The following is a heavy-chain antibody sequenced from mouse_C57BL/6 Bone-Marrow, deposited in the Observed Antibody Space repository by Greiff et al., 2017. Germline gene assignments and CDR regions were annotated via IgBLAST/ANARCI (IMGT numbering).Heavy chain of an antibody. V-gene: IGHV2-9-1*01. D-gene: IGHD2-3*01. J-gene: IGHJ4*01. CDR2: IWTGGGT. CDR1: GFSLTSYA. CDR3: AIIYDGYYVGFYYAMDY. Sequence: VQLLESGPGLVAPSQSLSITCTVSGFSLTSYAISWVRQPPGKGLEWLGVIWTGGGTNYNSALKSRLSISKDNSKSQVFLKMNSLQTDDTARYYCAIIYDGYYVGFYYAMDYWGQGTSVTVSS.